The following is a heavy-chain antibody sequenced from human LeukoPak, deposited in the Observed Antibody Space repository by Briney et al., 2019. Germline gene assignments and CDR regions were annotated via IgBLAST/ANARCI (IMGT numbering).Heavy chain of an antibody. Sequence: SVKVSCKASGGTFSSYAISWVRQAPGQGLEWMGGIIPIFGTANYAQKFQGRVTITTDESTSTAYMELSSLRSGDTAVHYCARDSGYSSYYYYYYMDVWGKGTTVTVSS. V-gene: IGHV1-69*05. CDR1: GGTFSSYA. CDR2: IIPIFGTA. J-gene: IGHJ6*03. D-gene: IGHD6-13*01. CDR3: ARDSGYSSYYYYYYMDV.